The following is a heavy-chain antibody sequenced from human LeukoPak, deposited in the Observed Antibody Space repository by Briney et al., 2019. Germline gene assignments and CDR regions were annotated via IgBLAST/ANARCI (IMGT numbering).Heavy chain of an antibody. J-gene: IGHJ6*03. CDR2: IYHSRST. CDR1: GGSISSDY. D-gene: IGHD4-17*01. V-gene: IGHV4-59*08. CDR3: AKKGRTYTDYGGYYDYIDV. Sequence: PSETLSLTCAIPGGSISSDYWTWIRQPPGKGLEWIGYIYHSRSTKYNPSLKSRVTISVATSKNQFSLNLRSVTATDTAVYYCAKKGRTYTDYGGYYDYIDVWGKGTTVTVS.